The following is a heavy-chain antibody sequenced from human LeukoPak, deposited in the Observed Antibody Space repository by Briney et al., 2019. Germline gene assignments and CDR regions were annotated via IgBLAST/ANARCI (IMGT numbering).Heavy chain of an antibody. CDR3: ARLDVSTSSSKFDS. CDR2: ISSSSSFK. J-gene: IGHJ4*02. V-gene: IGHV3-21*01. CDR1: GFTFSSYS. D-gene: IGHD2-2*01. Sequence: GGSLRLSCAASGFTFSSYSMNWVRQAPGKGLEWVSSISSSSSFKDYADSVKGRFTISRDNAKNSLYLQMNSLRAEDTAVYCCARLDVSTSSSKFDSWGQGTLVTVSS.